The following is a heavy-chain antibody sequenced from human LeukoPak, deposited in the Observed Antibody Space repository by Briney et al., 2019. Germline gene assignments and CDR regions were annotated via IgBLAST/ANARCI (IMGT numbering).Heavy chain of an antibody. CDR1: GFTVSNNY. CDR3: ARVRTIAGWPFDY. CDR2: IYSGGST. Sequence: GGSLRLSCAASGFTVSNNYMSWVRQAPGKGLEWVSVIYSGGSTYYADSVKGRFTISRDNPKNTLYLQMNSLRAEDTAVYYCARVRTIAGWPFDYWGQGTLVTVSS. V-gene: IGHV3-66*02. J-gene: IGHJ4*02. D-gene: IGHD6-13*01.